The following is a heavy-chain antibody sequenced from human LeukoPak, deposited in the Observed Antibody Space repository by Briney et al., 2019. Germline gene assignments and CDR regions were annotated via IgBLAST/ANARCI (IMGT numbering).Heavy chain of an antibody. CDR2: IYYKGNT. V-gene: IGHV4-59*01. CDR1: GGSISVYF. J-gene: IGHJ4*02. CDR3: ARDRGSGYFPGFGS. Sequence: SETLSLTCNVSGGSISVYFWSWIRQPPGKGLEWIGHIYYKGNTNYNSSLQSRVTISIDTSKTQLSLNLSSVTAADTGVYYCARDRGSGYFPGFGSWGQGTLVTVSS. D-gene: IGHD3-3*01.